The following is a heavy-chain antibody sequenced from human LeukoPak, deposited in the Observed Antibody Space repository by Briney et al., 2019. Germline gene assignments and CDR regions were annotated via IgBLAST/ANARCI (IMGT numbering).Heavy chain of an antibody. D-gene: IGHD3-3*01. CDR1: GFTFSSYS. V-gene: IGHV3-48*01. Sequence: GGSLRLSCAASGFTFSSYSMNWVRQAPGKGLEWVSYISSSSSTIYYADSVKGRFTISRDNSKNTLYLQMNSLRAEDTAVYYCAKSSTYYDFWSGYFDYWGQGTLVTVSS. CDR3: AKSSTYYDFWSGYFDY. J-gene: IGHJ4*02. CDR2: ISSSSSTI.